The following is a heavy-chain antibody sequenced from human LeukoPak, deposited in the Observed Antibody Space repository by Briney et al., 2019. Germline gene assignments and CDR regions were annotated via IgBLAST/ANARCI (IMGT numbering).Heavy chain of an antibody. Sequence: ASVKVSFKASGYTFTGYYMHWVRRAAGQGLEWMGWINPNSGGTNYAQKFQGRVTMTRDTSISTAYMELSRLRSDDTAVYYCARVAGRTDIWDQGTMVTVSS. CDR2: INPNSGGT. V-gene: IGHV1-2*02. D-gene: IGHD6-19*01. J-gene: IGHJ3*02. CDR3: ARVAGRTDI. CDR1: GYTFTGYY.